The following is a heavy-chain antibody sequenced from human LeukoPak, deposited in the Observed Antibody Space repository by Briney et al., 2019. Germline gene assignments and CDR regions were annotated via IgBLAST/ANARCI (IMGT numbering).Heavy chain of an antibody. D-gene: IGHD3-10*01. CDR3: ASIPLLWFGNNWFDP. V-gene: IGHV1-2*06. CDR1: GYTFTGYY. Sequence: ASVKVSRKASGYTFTGYYMHWVRQAPGQGLEWMGRINPNSGGTNYAQKFQGRVTMTRDTSISTAYMELSRLRSDDTAVYYCASIPLLWFGNNWFDPWGQGTLVTVSS. CDR2: INPNSGGT. J-gene: IGHJ5*02.